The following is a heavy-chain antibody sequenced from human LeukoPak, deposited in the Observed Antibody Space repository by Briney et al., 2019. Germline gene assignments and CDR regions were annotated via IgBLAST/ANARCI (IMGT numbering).Heavy chain of an antibody. CDR1: GFTFNSYA. V-gene: IGHV3-23*01. CDR3: AKVSSTLWFGELYFDY. Sequence: GGSLRLSCAASGFTFNSYAMTWVRQTPGKGLEWVSGISGSGGSTYYADSVKGRFTVSRDNSKNTLYLQLNSLRAEDTAVYYCAKVSSTLWFGELYFDYWGQGTLVTVSS. J-gene: IGHJ4*02. D-gene: IGHD3-10*01. CDR2: ISGSGGST.